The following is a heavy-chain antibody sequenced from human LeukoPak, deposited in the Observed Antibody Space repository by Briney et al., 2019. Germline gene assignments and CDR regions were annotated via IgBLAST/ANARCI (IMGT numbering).Heavy chain of an antibody. CDR1: GGTFGDYA. J-gene: IGHJ3*02. D-gene: IGHD6-13*01. Sequence: GGSLRLSCATSGGTFGDYAVSWVRQAPGKGPEWLGFITSKPYGGTAEYAASVKGRFTISRDDSKSLAYLQMNSLKTEDTAVYYCTRDREAAAGINALDIWGQGTMVTVSS. CDR2: ITSKPYGGTA. CDR3: TRDREAAAGINALDI. V-gene: IGHV3-49*04.